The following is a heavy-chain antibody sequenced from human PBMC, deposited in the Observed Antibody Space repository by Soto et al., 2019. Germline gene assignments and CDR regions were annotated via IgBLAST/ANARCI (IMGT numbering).Heavy chain of an antibody. CDR2: IYYSGST. D-gene: IGHD5-18*01. V-gene: IGHV4-59*08. Sequence: TSEILSPPCPVSSGSHINHCCSWIRQPPGKGLEWSGYIYYSGSTNYNPSLKSRVTISVDTSKNQFSLKLSSVTAADTDVYYCARRYGSCFDYWGQGTLVTVSS. CDR3: ARRYGSCFDY. J-gene: IGHJ4*02. CDR1: SGSHINHC.